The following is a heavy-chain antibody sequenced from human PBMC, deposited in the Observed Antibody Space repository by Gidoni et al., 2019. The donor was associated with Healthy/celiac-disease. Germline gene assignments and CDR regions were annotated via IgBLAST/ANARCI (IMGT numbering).Heavy chain of an antibody. CDR1: GGSFSGYY. CDR2: INHSGST. J-gene: IGHJ4*02. CDR3: ARYGERSSGWYRAIDY. D-gene: IGHD6-19*01. Sequence: VQLQQLGAGLLKPSEPLSLPCAVYGGSFSGYYWSWIRQPPGKGLEWIGEINHSGSTNYNPSIKRRVTITVDTSKNQISLKVSAVTAADTAVDYCARYGERSSGWYRAIDYWGQGTLVTVSS. V-gene: IGHV4-34*01.